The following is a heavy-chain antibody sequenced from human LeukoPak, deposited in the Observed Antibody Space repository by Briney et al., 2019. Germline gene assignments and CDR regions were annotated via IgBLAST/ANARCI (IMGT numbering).Heavy chain of an antibody. D-gene: IGHD3-22*01. CDR3: ARAGDYYDSTAYYLY. Sequence: GASVKVSCKASGYTFTSYYLHWVRQAPGQGLEWMGSINPSGGSTSYTQKFQGRVTMTRDTSTSTVYMELSSLRSEDTAVYYCARAGDYYDSTAYYLYWGQGTLVTVSS. CDR2: INPSGGST. V-gene: IGHV1-46*01. J-gene: IGHJ4*02. CDR1: GYTFTSYY.